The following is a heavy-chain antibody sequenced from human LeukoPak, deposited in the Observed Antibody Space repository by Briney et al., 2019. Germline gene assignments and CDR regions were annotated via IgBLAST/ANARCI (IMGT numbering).Heavy chain of an antibody. CDR1: GFTFSSYS. J-gene: IGHJ6*03. CDR3: ARDRWIQLWLNYYYYMDV. V-gene: IGHV3-21*01. CDR2: ISSSSSYI. D-gene: IGHD5-18*01. Sequence: PGGSLRLSCAASGFTFSSYSMNWVRQAPGKGLEWVSSISSSSSYIYYADSVKGRFTISRDNAKNSLYLQMNSLRAEDTAVYYCARDRWIQLWLNYYYYMDVWGKGTTVTVSS.